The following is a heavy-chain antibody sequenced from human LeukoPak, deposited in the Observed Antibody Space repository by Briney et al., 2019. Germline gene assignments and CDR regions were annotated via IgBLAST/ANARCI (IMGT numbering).Heavy chain of an antibody. Sequence: SVKVSCKASGGTFSSYTISWVRQAPGQGLEWMGRIIPILGIANYAQKFQGRVTITADKSTSTAYMELSSLRSEDTAVYYCARGPAQATYYEFWSGSTTSNWFDPWGQGTLVTVSS. CDR2: IIPILGIA. J-gene: IGHJ5*02. CDR1: GGTFSSYT. CDR3: ARGPAQATYYEFWSGSTTSNWFDP. V-gene: IGHV1-69*02. D-gene: IGHD3-3*01.